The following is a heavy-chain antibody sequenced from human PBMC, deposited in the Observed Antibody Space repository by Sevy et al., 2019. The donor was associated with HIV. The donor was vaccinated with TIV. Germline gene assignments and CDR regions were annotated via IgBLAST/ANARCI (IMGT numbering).Heavy chain of an antibody. V-gene: IGHV3-21*01. Sequence: GGSLRLSCVASGFTFSSYSMNWVRQAPGKGLEWVSSISSSSYIYYADSVKGRFTISRDNAKNSLYLQMNSLRAEDTAVYYCARDLYYYGSGTANWFDPWGQGTLVTVSS. J-gene: IGHJ5*02. CDR1: GFTFSSYS. CDR2: ISSSSYI. D-gene: IGHD3-10*01. CDR3: ARDLYYYGSGTANWFDP.